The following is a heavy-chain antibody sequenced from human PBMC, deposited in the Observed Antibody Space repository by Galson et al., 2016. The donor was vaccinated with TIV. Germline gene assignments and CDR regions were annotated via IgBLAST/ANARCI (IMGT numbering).Heavy chain of an antibody. J-gene: IGHJ3*02. D-gene: IGHD5/OR15-5a*01. V-gene: IGHV3-48*01. CDR2: INGRSDAI. CDR1: GFAFRGYS. Sequence: SLRLSCAASGFAFRGYSMNWVRQAPGKGLEWISYINGRSDAIYYADSVKGRFTISRDNGKNSLYLQMNSLRAEDTAVYYCARDEVFSVTDIWGQGTLVTVSS. CDR3: ARDEVFSVTDI.